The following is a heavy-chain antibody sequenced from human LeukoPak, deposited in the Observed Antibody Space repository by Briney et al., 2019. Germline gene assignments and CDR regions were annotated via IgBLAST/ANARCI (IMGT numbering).Heavy chain of an antibody. D-gene: IGHD2-2*01. J-gene: IGHJ5*02. CDR3: ARGGGRCSSTSCYRGNWFDP. V-gene: IGHV4-34*01. CDR2: INHSGST. CDR1: GGSFSGYY. Sequence: PSETLSLTCAVYGGSFSGYYWSWIRQPPGKGREWIGEINHSGSTNYNPSLKSRVTISVDTSKNQFSLKLSSVTAADTAVYYCARGGGRCSSTSCYRGNWFDPWGQGTLVTVSS.